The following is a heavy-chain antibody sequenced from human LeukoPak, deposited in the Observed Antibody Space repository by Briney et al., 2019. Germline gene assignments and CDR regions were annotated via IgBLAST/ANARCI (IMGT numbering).Heavy chain of an antibody. Sequence: SETLSLTRTVSGGSISSYYWSWIRQPAGKGLEWIGRIYTSGSTNYNPSLKSRVTISVDTSKNQFSLKLSSVTAADTAVYYCARARVVGATTQFDYWGQGTLVTVSS. CDR1: GGSISSYY. V-gene: IGHV4-4*07. CDR3: ARARVVGATTQFDY. CDR2: IYTSGST. D-gene: IGHD1-26*01. J-gene: IGHJ4*02.